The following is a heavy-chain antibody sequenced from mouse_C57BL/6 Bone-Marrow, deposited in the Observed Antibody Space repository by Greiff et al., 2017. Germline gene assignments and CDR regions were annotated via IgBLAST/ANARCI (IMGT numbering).Heavy chain of an antibody. CDR2: ISNGGGSS. Sequence: EVKLEESGGGLVQPGGSLKLSCAASGFTFSDYYMYWVRQTPEKRLEWVAYISNGGGSSYYPDTVKGRFTISRDNAKNTRDQQRSRLKSEDTAMYDCERHGDYGKRYLDVWGTGTTVTVSS. J-gene: IGHJ1*03. CDR1: GFTFSDYY. D-gene: IGHD2-1*01. CDR3: ERHGDYGKRYLDV. V-gene: IGHV5-12*01.